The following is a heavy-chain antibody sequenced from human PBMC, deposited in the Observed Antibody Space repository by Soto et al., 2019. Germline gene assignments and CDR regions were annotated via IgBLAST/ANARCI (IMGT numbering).Heavy chain of an antibody. CDR1: GFTCSSYD. CDR2: ILVGGNT. Sequence: LRLSCAASGFTCSSYDMSWVRQAPGKGLEWVSTILVGGNTYYADSVKGRFTISRDNSKNTLYLQMNSLTAGDTAVYYCAKATATGGGAFDICGQGTMVTVSS. CDR3: AKATATGGGAFDI. V-gene: IGHV3-23*01. D-gene: IGHD2-8*02. J-gene: IGHJ3*02.